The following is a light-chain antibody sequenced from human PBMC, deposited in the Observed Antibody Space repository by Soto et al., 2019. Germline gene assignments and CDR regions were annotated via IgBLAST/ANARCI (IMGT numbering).Light chain of an antibody. CDR1: QSVSSSY. J-gene: IGKJ4*01. CDR2: GAS. V-gene: IGKV3-20*01. Sequence: EIVLTQSPGTLSLSPGERATLSCRASQSVSSSYLAWYQQKPGQAPRLLIYGASSRAAGIPDRFSGSGSGKDFTLTISRLEPEDFAVYFCQQYSSSPATFGGGTKVDIK. CDR3: QQYSSSPAT.